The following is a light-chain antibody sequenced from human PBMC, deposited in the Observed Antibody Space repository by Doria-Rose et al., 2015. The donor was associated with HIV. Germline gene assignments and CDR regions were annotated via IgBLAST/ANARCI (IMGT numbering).Light chain of an antibody. CDR3: YSAADNNLRV. CDR1: ILAKKY. J-gene: IGLJ3*02. V-gene: IGLV3-27*01. Sequence: VLTQPSSVSVSPGQTARITCSGDILAKKYARWFQQKPGQAPVLVIYQDSERPSGIPERFSGSSSGTTVTLTISGAQVEDEADYYCYSAADNNLRVFGGGTKLTVL. CDR2: QDS.